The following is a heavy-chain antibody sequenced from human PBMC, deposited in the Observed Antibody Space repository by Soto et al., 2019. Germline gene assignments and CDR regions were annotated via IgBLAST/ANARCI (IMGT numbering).Heavy chain of an antibody. CDR2: ISAYNGNI. Sequence: QVQLVQSGGEVKKPAASVQVSCKASAYTFTNYGISCVRQAPGQGLEWMGWISAYNGNINYAQKFRGRVTMNTDTSTSSAYLEVRSLRSDDTAVYYCARSGSSWNLREFDSWGPGTLVTVSS. D-gene: IGHD6-13*01. J-gene: IGHJ4*02. V-gene: IGHV1-18*01. CDR3: ARSGSSWNLREFDS. CDR1: AYTFTNYG.